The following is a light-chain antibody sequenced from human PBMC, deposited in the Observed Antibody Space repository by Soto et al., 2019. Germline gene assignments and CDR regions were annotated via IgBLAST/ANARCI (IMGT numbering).Light chain of an antibody. Sequence: QSALTQPASVSGSPGQSITISCTGTSSDVGGYNYVSWYQQHPGKAPKLMIYEVSNRPSGVSNRFSGSKSGNTASLTISGLQAEDGAYYYCSSYTSSSTYVFGTGTKLTVL. V-gene: IGLV2-14*01. J-gene: IGLJ1*01. CDR3: SSYTSSSTYV. CDR2: EVS. CDR1: SSDVGGYNY.